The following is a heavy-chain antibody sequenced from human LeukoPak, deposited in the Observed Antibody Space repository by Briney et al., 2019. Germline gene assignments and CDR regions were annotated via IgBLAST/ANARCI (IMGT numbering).Heavy chain of an antibody. Sequence: SETLSLTCAVSGGSISSLYWNWIRQPPGKGLEYIRYIYYSGSTNYNPSLKSRVTISIDTSKNQFSLKLNSVTVADTAIYYCARGSGSYGSNMDVWGKGTTVTISS. CDR1: GGSISSLY. CDR3: ARGSGSYGSNMDV. D-gene: IGHD3-10*01. CDR2: IYYSGST. V-gene: IGHV4-59*01. J-gene: IGHJ6*03.